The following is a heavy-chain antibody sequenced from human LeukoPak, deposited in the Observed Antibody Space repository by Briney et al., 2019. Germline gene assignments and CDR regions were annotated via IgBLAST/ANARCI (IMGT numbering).Heavy chain of an antibody. Sequence: PGGSLRLSCAASGFTFSSYGMHWVRQAPGKGLEWVSVISYDGSNKYYADSVKGRFTISRDNSKNTLYLQMNSLRAEDTAVYYCAKDLIAQSSGYGDYEFGPVGMDVWGQGTTVTVSS. CDR1: GFTFSSYG. D-gene: IGHD4-17*01. J-gene: IGHJ6*02. CDR3: AKDLIAQSSGYGDYEFGPVGMDV. CDR2: ISYDGSNK. V-gene: IGHV3-30*18.